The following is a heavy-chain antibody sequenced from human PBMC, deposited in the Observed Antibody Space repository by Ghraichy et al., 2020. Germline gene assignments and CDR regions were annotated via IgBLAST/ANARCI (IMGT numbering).Heavy chain of an antibody. J-gene: IGHJ4*02. CDR3: ARAYYDFWSGYYSDY. D-gene: IGHD3-3*01. V-gene: IGHV3-53*04. CDR1: GFTVSSNY. CDR2: IYSGGDT. Sequence: GESLNISCAASGFTVSSNYMSWVRQAPGKGLEWVSVIYSGGDTYYADSVKGRFTISRHNSKNTLYLQMNSLRAEDTAVYYCARAYYDFWSGYYSDYWGQGTLVTVSS.